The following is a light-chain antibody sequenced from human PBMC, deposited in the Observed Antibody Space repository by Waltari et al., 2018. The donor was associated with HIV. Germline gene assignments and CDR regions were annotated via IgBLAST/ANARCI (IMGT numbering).Light chain of an antibody. CDR2: ETS. Sequence: EIVLTQSPATLSLSPGDRATLSCRASQSIGSYLAWYQQKPGQAPRLLIYETSNRATGIPARFSGSGSGTDFALTISSLEPEDFGVYYCQQRSKWPPTFGQGTKLEIK. J-gene: IGKJ2*01. CDR3: QQRSKWPPT. CDR1: QSIGSY. V-gene: IGKV3-11*01.